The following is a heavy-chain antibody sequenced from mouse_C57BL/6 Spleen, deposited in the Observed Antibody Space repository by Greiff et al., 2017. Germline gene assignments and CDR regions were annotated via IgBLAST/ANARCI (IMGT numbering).Heavy chain of an antibody. CDR1: GFNITDYY. J-gene: IGHJ3*01. V-gene: IGHV14-2*01. CDR3: AREGSDWFAY. CDR2: IDPADGET. Sequence: EVQLQQSGAELVMPGASVKLSCTASGFNITDYYMHWVKQRTEQGLEWIGRIDPADGETKYAPKFQGKSTITVDTSSNTAYLQLSSLTSEDTAVYYGAREGSDWFAYWGQGTLVTVSA.